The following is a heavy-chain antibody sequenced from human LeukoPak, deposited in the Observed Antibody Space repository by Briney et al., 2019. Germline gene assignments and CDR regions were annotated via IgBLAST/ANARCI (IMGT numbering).Heavy chain of an antibody. CDR3: ATVRFGHGVY. J-gene: IGHJ4*02. CDR2: IYYSGST. CDR1: GDYISRSICY. D-gene: IGHD3-10*01. Sequence: TSETLSLTCTVSGDYISRSICYWGWIRQPPGKGLEWIGSIYYSGSTFFNPSLESRATISVDTSKNQFSLRLTSVTAADTAVYSCATVRFGHGVYWGQGTLVTVSS. V-gene: IGHV4-39*01.